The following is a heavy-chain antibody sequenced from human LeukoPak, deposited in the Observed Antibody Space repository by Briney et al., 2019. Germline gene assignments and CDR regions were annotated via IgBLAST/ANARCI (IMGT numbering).Heavy chain of an antibody. Sequence: GEALKISLKGAGCSFTSYWIGWGRQMPGKGLEWGGGIYPGDSDSRYSPSFQGQLTPSADKSIRPAYLQWRSLKASDTAMYYCARRSATVVTPEERDAFDIWGQGTIVTVSS. CDR3: ARRSATVVTPEERDAFDI. J-gene: IGHJ3*02. D-gene: IGHD4-23*01. CDR1: GCSFTSYW. CDR2: IYPGDSDS. V-gene: IGHV5-51*01.